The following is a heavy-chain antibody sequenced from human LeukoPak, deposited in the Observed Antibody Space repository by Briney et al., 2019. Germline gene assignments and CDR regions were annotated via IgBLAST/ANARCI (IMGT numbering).Heavy chain of an antibody. CDR3: ARGTSYDYVWGSYRCPFDY. CDR2: INDSGSN. J-gene: IGHJ4*02. V-gene: IGHV4-34*01. CDR1: GGSFRGYY. Sequence: SETLSLTCAVHGGSFRGYYWSWIRQPPGKGLEWIGEINDSGSNNYNPSLKSRVTISVDTSKNQFSLKLSSVTAADTAVYYCARGTSYDYVWGSYRCPFDYWGQGTLVTVSS. D-gene: IGHD3-16*02.